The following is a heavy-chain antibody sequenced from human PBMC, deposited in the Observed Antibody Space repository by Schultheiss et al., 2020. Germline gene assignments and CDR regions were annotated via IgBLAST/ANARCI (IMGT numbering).Heavy chain of an antibody. V-gene: IGHV3-33*06. CDR3: AKTLGSSSSAQDY. CDR2: IWYDGSNK. J-gene: IGHJ4*02. D-gene: IGHD6-6*01. Sequence: WGSLRLSCAASGFTFSSYGMHWVRQAPGKGLEWVAVIWYDGSNKYYADSVKGRFTISRDNSKNTLYLQMNSLRAEDTAVYYCAKTLGSSSSAQDYWGPGHLGTVAS. CDR1: GFTFSSYG.